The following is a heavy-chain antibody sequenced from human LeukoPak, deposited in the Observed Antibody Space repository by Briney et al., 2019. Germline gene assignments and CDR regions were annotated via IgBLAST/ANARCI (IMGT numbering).Heavy chain of an antibody. D-gene: IGHD2-21*02. CDR1: GYTFTGYY. V-gene: IGHV1-46*01. CDR3: ARDRGGDYGYYYYGMDV. CDR2: INPSGGST. Sequence: ASVKVSCEASGYTFTGYYMHWVRQAPGQGLEWMGIINPSGGSTSYAQKFQGRVTMTRDTSTSTVYMELSSLRSEDTAVYYCARDRGGDYGYYYYGMDVWGQGTTVTVSS. J-gene: IGHJ6*02.